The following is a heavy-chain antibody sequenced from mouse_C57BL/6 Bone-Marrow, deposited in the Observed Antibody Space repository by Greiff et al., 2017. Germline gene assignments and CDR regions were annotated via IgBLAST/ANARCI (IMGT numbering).Heavy chain of an antibody. CDR1: GYTFTSYT. J-gene: IGHJ3*01. Sequence: VQLQESGAELARPGASVKMSCKASGYTFTSYTMHWVKQRPGQGLEWIGYLNPRSGYTKYNQKFKDKATLTADKSSSTAYMQLSSLTSEDSAVYYCARWVLEAYWGQGTLVTVAA. D-gene: IGHD2-3*01. CDR3: ARWVLEAY. CDR2: LNPRSGYT. V-gene: IGHV1-4*01.